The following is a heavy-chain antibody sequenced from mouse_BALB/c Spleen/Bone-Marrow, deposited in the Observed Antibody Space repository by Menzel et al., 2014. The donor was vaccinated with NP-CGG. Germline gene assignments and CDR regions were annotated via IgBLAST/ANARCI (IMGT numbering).Heavy chain of an antibody. CDR1: GYTFTSYW. V-gene: IGHV1S22*01. J-gene: IGHJ4*01. Sequence: LQQSGSELVRPGASVKLSCKASGYTFTSYWMHWVKQRPGQGLEGIGNIYPGSGSTNYDEKFKSKATLTVDTSSSTAYMQLSSLTSEDSAVYYCTRGQLGLPSMDYWGQGTSVTVSS. CDR2: IYPGSGST. D-gene: IGHD3-1*01. CDR3: TRGQLGLPSMDY.